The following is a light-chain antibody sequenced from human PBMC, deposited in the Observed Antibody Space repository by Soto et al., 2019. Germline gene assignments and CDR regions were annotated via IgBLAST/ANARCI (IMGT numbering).Light chain of an antibody. J-gene: IGKJ2*01. Sequence: EIVLTQSPATLSLSPGERATLSCRASQSVRTYLAWYQQKPGQAPRLLIYDASKRATGFPARFSGSGSGTDFTLTISSLEPEDFVVYYCQQRSNWPRTFGQGTKLEIK. CDR2: DAS. CDR1: QSVRTY. CDR3: QQRSNWPRT. V-gene: IGKV3-11*01.